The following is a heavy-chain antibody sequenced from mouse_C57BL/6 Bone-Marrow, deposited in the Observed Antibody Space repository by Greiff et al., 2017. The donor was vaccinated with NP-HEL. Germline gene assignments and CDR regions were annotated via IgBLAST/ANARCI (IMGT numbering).Heavy chain of an antibody. V-gene: IGHV6-6*01. CDR3: TSANWDVGYFDY. D-gene: IGHD4-1*01. J-gene: IGHJ2*01. CDR2: IRNKANNHAT. CDR1: GFTFSDAW. Sequence: EVQVVESGGGLVQPGGSMKLSCAASGFTFSDAWMDWVRQSPEKGLEWVAEIRNKANNHATYYAESVKGRFTISRDDSKSSIYLQMNSLRAEDTDIYYCTSANWDVGYFDYWGQGTTLTVSS.